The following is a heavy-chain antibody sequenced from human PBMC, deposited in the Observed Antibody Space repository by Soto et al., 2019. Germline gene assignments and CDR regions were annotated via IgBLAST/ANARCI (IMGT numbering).Heavy chain of an antibody. D-gene: IGHD3-16*01. CDR1: GFTFSTYW. CDR3: VCGGNFFVY. CDR2: LDQDGSER. Sequence: EVQLVESGGGLVQPGGSLRLSCAASGFTFSTYWMTWVRRPPGKGLEWVANLDQDGSERYYVDSVRGRFTISRDNAKXXLYXQMNSLRAEDTAVYYCVCGGNFFVYWGQGTLVTVSP. J-gene: IGHJ4*02. V-gene: IGHV3-7*01.